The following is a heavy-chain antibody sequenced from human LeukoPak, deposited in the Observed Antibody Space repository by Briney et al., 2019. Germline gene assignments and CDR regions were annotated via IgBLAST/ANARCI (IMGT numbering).Heavy chain of an antibody. J-gene: IGHJ4*02. D-gene: IGHD3-10*01. Sequence: GASVKVSCKASGYTFTSYYMHWVRQAPGQGLEWMGIINPSGGSTSYAQKFQGRVTMTRDTSTSTVCMELSSLRSEDTAVYYCARVEGLGTMVRGVIGYWGQGTLVTVSS. CDR1: GYTFTSYY. V-gene: IGHV1-46*01. CDR2: INPSGGST. CDR3: ARVEGLGTMVRGVIGY.